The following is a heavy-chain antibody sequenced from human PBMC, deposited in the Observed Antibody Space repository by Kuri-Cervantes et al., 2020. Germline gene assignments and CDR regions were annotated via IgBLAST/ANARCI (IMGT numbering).Heavy chain of an antibody. Sequence: SETLSLTCTVSNGSISSYYWSWIRQPPGKGLEWIGYIYHSGSTYYNPSLKSRVTISVDRSKNQFSLKLSSVTAADTAVYYCARGGAAAGRNWFDPWGQGTLVTVSS. CDR2: IYHSGST. J-gene: IGHJ5*02. D-gene: IGHD6-13*01. CDR3: ARGGAAAGRNWFDP. CDR1: NGSISSYY. V-gene: IGHV4-59*12.